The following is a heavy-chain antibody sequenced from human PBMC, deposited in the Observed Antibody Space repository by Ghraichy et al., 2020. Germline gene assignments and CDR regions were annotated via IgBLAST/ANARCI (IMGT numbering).Heavy chain of an antibody. CDR2: MNPNSGNT. CDR1: GYTFTSYD. J-gene: IGHJ3*02. D-gene: IGHD4-23*01. Sequence: ASVKVSCKASGYTFTSYDINWVRQATGQGLEWMGWMNPNSGNTGYEQKFQGRVTMTRNTSISTAYMELSSLRSEDTAVYYCRRVGGNSADAFDIWGQGTMVTVSS. CDR3: RRVGGNSADAFDI. V-gene: IGHV1-8*01.